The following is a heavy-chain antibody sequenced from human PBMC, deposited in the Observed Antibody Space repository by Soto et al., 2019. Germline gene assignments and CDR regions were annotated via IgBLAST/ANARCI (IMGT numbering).Heavy chain of an antibody. Sequence: QVQLVQSGAEVKRPGSSVKVACKASGGTFTSYTFSWVRQAPGQGLEWMGRIIPMLDVTSYAQKFQGRLTITADKSTSTVYMELSSLKSEDTALFYGARDPGGDWYFDLWGRGTLVTASS. CDR2: IIPMLDVT. CDR3: ARDPGGDWYFDL. D-gene: IGHD6-25*01. V-gene: IGHV1-69*04. CDR1: GGTFTSYT. J-gene: IGHJ2*01.